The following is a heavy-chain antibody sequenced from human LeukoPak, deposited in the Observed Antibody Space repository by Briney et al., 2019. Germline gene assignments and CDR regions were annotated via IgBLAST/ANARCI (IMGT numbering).Heavy chain of an antibody. V-gene: IGHV4-34*01. J-gene: IGHJ6*02. CDR1: GGSFSGYY. D-gene: IGHD3-9*01. CDR2: INHSGST. CDR3: ASLLRYFDPGYYYGMDV. Sequence: SETLSLTCAVYGGSFSGYYWSWIRQPPGKGLEWIGEINHSGSTNYNPSLKSRVTISVDTSKNQFSLKLSSVTAADTAVYYCASLLRYFDPGYYYGMDVWGQGTTVTVSS.